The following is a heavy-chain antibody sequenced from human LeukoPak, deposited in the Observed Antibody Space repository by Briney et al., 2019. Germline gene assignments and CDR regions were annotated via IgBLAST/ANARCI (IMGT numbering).Heavy chain of an antibody. J-gene: IGHJ4*02. CDR3: ARHERSMVRGVLDY. CDR2: IHTSGGT. V-gene: IGHV4-4*07. CDR1: GGSITGYY. D-gene: IGHD3-10*01. Sequence: PSETLSLTCTVSGGSITGYYWSWIRQPAGKGLEWIGRIHTSGGTNYNPSLKSRVTMSVDTSKNQLSVKLSSVTAADTAVYYCARHERSMVRGVLDYWGQGTLSPSPQ.